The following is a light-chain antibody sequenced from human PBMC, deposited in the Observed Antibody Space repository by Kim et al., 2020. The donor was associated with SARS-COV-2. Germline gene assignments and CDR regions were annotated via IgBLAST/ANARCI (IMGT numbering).Light chain of an antibody. CDR1: NIERTG. J-gene: IGLJ1*01. CDR3: QVWDSSSDHYV. CDR2: SDS. Sequence: TEQSDSLTCVGNNIERTGVHWYQQKPGQDPVLVIYSDSNRPTGIPERFSGSNPGNTTTLTISRIEAGDEADYYCQVWDSSSDHYVFGAGTKVTVL. V-gene: IGLV3-12*01.